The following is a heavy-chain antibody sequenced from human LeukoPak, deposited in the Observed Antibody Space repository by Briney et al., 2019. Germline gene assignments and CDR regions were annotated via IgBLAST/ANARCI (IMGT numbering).Heavy chain of an antibody. Sequence: GGSLRLSCEASGFTFNTHAMSWVRQAPGKGLEWVASITSSGRTPYYTDSVKGRFTISRDNSKNTLYLQMNSLRGEDTAAYYCAKDRPNFYETSGSYYKIKGDFWGQGSLVTVSS. CDR1: GFTFNTHA. CDR2: ITSSGRTP. CDR3: AKDRPNFYETSGSYYKIKGDF. V-gene: IGHV3-23*01. J-gene: IGHJ4*02. D-gene: IGHD3-10*01.